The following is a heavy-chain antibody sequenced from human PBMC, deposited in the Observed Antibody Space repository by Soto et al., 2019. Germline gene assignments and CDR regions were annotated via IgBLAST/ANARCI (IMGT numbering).Heavy chain of an antibody. D-gene: IGHD6-19*01. Sequence: SETLSLTCAVYGGSFNDYYWSWIRQPPGKGLEWIGEINHSGSTNYNPSLKSRVTISVDTSKNQFSLKLSSVTAADTAVYHCARVAVSYDYYAMDVWGQGXTVTVYS. CDR2: INHSGST. V-gene: IGHV4-34*01. J-gene: IGHJ6*02. CDR1: GGSFNDYY. CDR3: ARVAVSYDYYAMDV.